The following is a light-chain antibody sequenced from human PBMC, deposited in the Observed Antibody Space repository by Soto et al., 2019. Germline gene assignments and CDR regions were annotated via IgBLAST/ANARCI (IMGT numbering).Light chain of an antibody. Sequence: QSALTQPASVSGSPGQSITISCTGTSSDVGSHNLVSWYQQHPGKAPKLMIYEGSKRPSGVSNRFSGSKSGNTASLTISGIQAEDEADYYCCSYAGSSTNVVFGGGTKVTVL. J-gene: IGLJ2*01. CDR2: EGS. CDR3: CSYAGSSTNVV. CDR1: SSDVGSHNL. V-gene: IGLV2-23*01.